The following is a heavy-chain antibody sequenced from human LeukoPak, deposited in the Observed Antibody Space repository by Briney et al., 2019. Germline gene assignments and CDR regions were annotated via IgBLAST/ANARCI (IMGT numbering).Heavy chain of an antibody. J-gene: IGHJ4*02. CDR3: ARLQQLVFDY. CDR2: IYPGDSDT. D-gene: IGHD6-13*01. V-gene: IGHV5-51*01. CDR1: GSSFTSHW. Sequence: GASLKISCKGSGSSFTSHWIGWVRQMPGKGLEWMGIIYPGDSDTRYSPSFQGQVTISADKSISTAYLQWSSLKASDTAMYYCARLQQLVFDYWGQGTLVTVSS.